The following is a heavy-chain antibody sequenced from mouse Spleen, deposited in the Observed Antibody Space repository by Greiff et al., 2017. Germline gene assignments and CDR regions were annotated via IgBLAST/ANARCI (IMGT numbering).Heavy chain of an antibody. CDR3: ARSLLRYYFDY. V-gene: IGHV1-26*01. CDR1: GYTFTDYY. CDR2: INPNNGGT. J-gene: IGHJ2*01. Sequence: VQLQQSGPELVKPGASVKISCKASGYTFTDYYMNWVKQSHGKSLEWIGDINPNNGGTSYNQKFKGKATLTVDKSSSTAYMELRSLTSEDSAVYYCARSLLRYYFDYWGQGTTLTVSS. D-gene: IGHD1-1*01.